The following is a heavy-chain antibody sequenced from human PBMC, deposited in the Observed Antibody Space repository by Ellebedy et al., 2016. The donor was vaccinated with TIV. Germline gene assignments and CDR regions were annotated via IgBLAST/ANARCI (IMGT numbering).Heavy chain of an antibody. Sequence: GESLNISCAASGFTFSNAWMNWVRQAPGEGLEWVGRIKSKTDGGAADYAAPVKGRFTISRDDSKNTLYLQMNSLKTEDTAVYFCTTVYRYNYDSVWGQGTLVTVSS. CDR1: GFTFSNAW. J-gene: IGHJ4*02. V-gene: IGHV3-15*01. CDR2: IKSKTDGGAA. D-gene: IGHD5-18*01. CDR3: TTVYRYNYDSV.